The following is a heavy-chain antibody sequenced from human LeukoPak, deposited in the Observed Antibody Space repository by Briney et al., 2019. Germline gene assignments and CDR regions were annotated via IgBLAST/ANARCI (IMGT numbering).Heavy chain of an antibody. CDR2: ISYDGSNK. CDR3: AKGPHIAALGMDV. D-gene: IGHD6-13*01. Sequence: GGSLRLSCAASGFTFSSYAMSWVRQAPGKGLEWVAVISYDGSNKYYADSVKGRFTISRDNSKNTLYLQMNSLRAEDTAVYYCAKGPHIAALGMDVWGKGITVTVSS. J-gene: IGHJ6*04. CDR1: GFTFSSYA. V-gene: IGHV3-30*04.